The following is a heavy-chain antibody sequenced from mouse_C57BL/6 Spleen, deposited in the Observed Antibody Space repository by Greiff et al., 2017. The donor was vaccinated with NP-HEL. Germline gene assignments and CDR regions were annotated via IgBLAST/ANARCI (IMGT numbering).Heavy chain of an antibody. V-gene: IGHV5-4*03. D-gene: IGHD1-1*01. CDR2: ISDGGSYT. CDR3: ARAIYGSSPFDY. CDR1: GFTFSSYA. Sequence: EVKLMESGGGLVKPGGSLKLSCAASGFTFSSYAMSWVRQTPEKRLEWVATISDGGSYTYYPDNVKGRFTISRDNAKNNLYLQMSHLKSEDTAMYYCARAIYGSSPFDYWGQGTTLTVSS. J-gene: IGHJ2*01.